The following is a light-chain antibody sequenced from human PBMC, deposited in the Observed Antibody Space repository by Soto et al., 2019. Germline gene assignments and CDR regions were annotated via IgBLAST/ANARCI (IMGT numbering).Light chain of an antibody. Sequence: EIVLTQSPGTLSLSPGERATLSCRASQSVSSNYLAWHQQRPGQGPRLLIYGASRRATGIPDRFSGSGSGTAFALTISRLEPEDFAVDYCQQYGSSPITFGQVTRLEMK. CDR1: QSVSSNY. CDR2: GAS. CDR3: QQYGSSPIT. J-gene: IGKJ5*01. V-gene: IGKV3-20*01.